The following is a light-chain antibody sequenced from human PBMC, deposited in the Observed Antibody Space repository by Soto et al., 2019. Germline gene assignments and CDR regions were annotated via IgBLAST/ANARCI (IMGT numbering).Light chain of an antibody. V-gene: IGKV3-20*01. Sequence: EIVLTQSPGTPSLSPGERATLSCRASQSVFNNHIGWYQQKPGQAPRRLIFGASFRATGIPDRFSGSGSGTDFTLTISRLEPEDFAVYYCQQYGSSPTTFGQGTKVEIK. CDR3: QQYGSSPTT. CDR1: QSVFNNH. CDR2: GAS. J-gene: IGKJ1*01.